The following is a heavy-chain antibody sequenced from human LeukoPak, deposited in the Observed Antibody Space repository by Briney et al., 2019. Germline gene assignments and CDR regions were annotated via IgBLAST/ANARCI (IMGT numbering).Heavy chain of an antibody. CDR1: GFTFSDFF. V-gene: IGHV3-72*01. Sequence: GGSLRLSCAASGFTFSDFFMSWVPQAPGKGLGWVGRSRNKADSYTPEYAASVKGRFTIPRDESKNSLYLQISSLETEDAAVYYCATSSWYRLAYWGQGSLVTVSS. CDR3: ATSSWYRLAY. J-gene: IGHJ4*02. D-gene: IGHD6-13*01. CDR2: SRNKADSYTP.